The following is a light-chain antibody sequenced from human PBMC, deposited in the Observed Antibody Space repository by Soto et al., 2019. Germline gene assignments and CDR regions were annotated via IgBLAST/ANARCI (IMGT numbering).Light chain of an antibody. J-gene: IGLJ1*01. CDR3: QSPDSSLSGYV. CDR2: GNS. V-gene: IGLV1-40*01. CDR1: SSNIGAGYD. Sequence: QSVLTQPPSVSGAPGQRVTISCTGSSSNIGAGYDVHWYQQLPGTAPKLLIYGNSNRPSGVPDRFSGSKSGTPASLAITGLQAEDEADYYCQSPDSSLSGYVFGTGTKLTVL.